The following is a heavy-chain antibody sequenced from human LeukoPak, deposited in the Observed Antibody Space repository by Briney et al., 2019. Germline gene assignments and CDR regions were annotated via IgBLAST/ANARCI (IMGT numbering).Heavy chain of an antibody. Sequence: GGSLRLSCAASGFTFSSYAMHWVRQAPGKGLEWVANIKSDGSDKHYVDSVKGRFTISRDNAKNSLYLQMNSLTAEDTAVYYCASTVRLDYWGQGTLVTVSS. J-gene: IGHJ4*02. CDR1: GFTFSSYA. V-gene: IGHV3-7*05. D-gene: IGHD3-22*01. CDR2: IKSDGSDK. CDR3: ASTVRLDY.